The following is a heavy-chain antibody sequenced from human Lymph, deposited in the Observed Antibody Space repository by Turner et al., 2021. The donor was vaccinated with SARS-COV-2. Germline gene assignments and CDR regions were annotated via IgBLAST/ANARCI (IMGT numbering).Heavy chain of an antibody. Sequence: QVQLVESGGGVVQPGRSLRPPCAASGFTFSSYGMHWVRQAPGKGLEWVAVISYDGSNKYYADSVKGRFTISRDNSKNTLYRQMNSLRAEDTAVYYCAKVRSIFGVVIGGMDVWGQGTTVTVSS. CDR1: GFTFSSYG. J-gene: IGHJ6*02. CDR2: ISYDGSNK. V-gene: IGHV3-30*18. CDR3: AKVRSIFGVVIGGMDV. D-gene: IGHD3-3*01.